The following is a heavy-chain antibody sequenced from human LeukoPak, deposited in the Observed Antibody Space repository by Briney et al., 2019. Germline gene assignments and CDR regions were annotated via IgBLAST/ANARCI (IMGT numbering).Heavy chain of an antibody. D-gene: IGHD3-3*02. V-gene: IGHV4-39*07. CDR1: GGSISSSSYY. J-gene: IGHJ6*02. Sequence: PSETLSLTCTVSGGSISSSSYYWGWIRQPPGKGLEWIGSIYYSGSTYYNPSLKSRITISVDTSKNQFSLKPSSVTAADTAVYYCARLIRDERYYYYGMDVWGQGTTVTVSS. CDR2: IYYSGST. CDR3: ARLIRDERYYYYGMDV.